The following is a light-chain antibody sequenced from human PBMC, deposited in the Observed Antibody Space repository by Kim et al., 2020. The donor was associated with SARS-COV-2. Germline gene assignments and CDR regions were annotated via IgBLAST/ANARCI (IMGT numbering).Light chain of an antibody. CDR3: SSYTRSSTNYV. J-gene: IGLJ1*01. V-gene: IGLV2-14*03. Sequence: PLTISCTGTSSDVGGYNYVSWYQQHPGKAPKVIIYDVSNRPSGVSNRFSGSKSGNTASLTISGLQADDEADYYCSSYTRSSTNYVFGTGTKVTVL. CDR2: DVS. CDR1: SSDVGGYNY.